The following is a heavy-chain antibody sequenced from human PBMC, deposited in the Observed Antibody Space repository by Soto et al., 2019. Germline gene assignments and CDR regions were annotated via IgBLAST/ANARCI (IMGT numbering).Heavy chain of an antibody. CDR2: IFFSVNT. CDR3: ARDNYGGMLEF. V-gene: IGHV4-31*03. Sequence: PSETVSLTCTVSGGSILNGVHYWTWIRQHPGKGLEWIGRIFFSVNTHYNPALKSRLTFSLDTAKNQFSLKLTSVTAADTAIYYCARDNYGGMLEFWGPETIVNTSS. D-gene: IGHD4-17*01. J-gene: IGHJ4*02. CDR1: GGSILNGVHY.